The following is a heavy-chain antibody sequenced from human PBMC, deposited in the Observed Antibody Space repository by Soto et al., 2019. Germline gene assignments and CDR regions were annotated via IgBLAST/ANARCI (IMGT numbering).Heavy chain of an antibody. D-gene: IGHD2-8*01. J-gene: IGHJ3*01. CDR3: ARSAQWDGFDP. Sequence: QVQLQESGPGLVMPSQTLSLTCTVSAGSISTINYYWSWIRQHPEKGLEWIGYISYSGSTFYHSSLKSRVTISLDTSKKQFSLTLTSVTAADTAVYYCARSAQWDGFDPWGQGTMVTFSS. CDR1: AGSISTINYY. CDR2: ISYSGST. V-gene: IGHV4-31*03.